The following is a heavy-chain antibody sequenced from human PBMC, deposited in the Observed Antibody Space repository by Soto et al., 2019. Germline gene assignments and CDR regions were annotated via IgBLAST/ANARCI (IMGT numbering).Heavy chain of an antibody. V-gene: IGHV4-30-4*01. Sequence: QVQLQESGPGLVKPSQTLSLTCTVSGVSVSSGDYYWSWIHQSPGKGLEWIGYIYYSGSTFYNPSLGSRVTISIDTSKNQFSLKLSSVTAADTAVYYCARNWDYDILTRSSHWFDPWGQGTLVPVSS. CDR1: GVSVSSGDYY. CDR2: IYYSGST. D-gene: IGHD3-9*01. CDR3: ARNWDYDILTRSSHWFDP. J-gene: IGHJ5*02.